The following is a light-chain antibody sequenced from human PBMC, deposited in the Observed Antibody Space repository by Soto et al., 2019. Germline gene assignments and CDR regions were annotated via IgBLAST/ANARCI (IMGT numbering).Light chain of an antibody. J-gene: IGKJ1*01. CDR1: QSVSNDF. Sequence: EIVFTQSPGILSLSPGERATLSCRASQSVSNDFLAWYQQKPGQAPRLLIYGASTRATDVPDRFSGSGSGTDFTLAISRLEPEDFAVYYCQQYGSSPTTFGQGTKVDIK. V-gene: IGKV3-20*01. CDR3: QQYGSSPTT. CDR2: GAS.